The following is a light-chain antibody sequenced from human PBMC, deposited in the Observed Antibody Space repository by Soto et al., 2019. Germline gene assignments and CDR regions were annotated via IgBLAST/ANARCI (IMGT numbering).Light chain of an antibody. Sequence: DIVMTQSPDSLAVSLGDRATINCKSSQSILYSSKDKSNLAWYQQKPGQPPKLLIYWASTRESGVPDRFSGSGSGTDFTLTISSLQAEDVAVYYCQQYYSTPPTFGQGTKLEIK. CDR1: QSILYSSKDKSN. CDR3: QQYYSTPPT. CDR2: WAS. V-gene: IGKV4-1*01. J-gene: IGKJ2*01.